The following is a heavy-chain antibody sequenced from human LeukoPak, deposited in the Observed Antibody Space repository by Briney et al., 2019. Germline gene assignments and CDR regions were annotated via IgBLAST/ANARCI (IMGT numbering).Heavy chain of an antibody. CDR1: GYIFTACY. CDR3: ARDDRATHDY. J-gene: IGHJ4*02. CDR2: INPNNGGT. V-gene: IGHV1-2*02. Sequence: ASVKVSCKASGYIFTACYLHWVRQAPGLGLEWMGWINPNNGGTMYAQKFQGRLTMTLDTSISTLYMELSSLTSDDTAVYYCARDDRATHDYWGQGTLVTVSS.